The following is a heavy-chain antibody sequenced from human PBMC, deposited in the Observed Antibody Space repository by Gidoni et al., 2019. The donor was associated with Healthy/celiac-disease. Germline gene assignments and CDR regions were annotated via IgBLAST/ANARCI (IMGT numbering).Heavy chain of an antibody. CDR3: AREIEAGLQPARFDP. Sequence: QVQLQESGPGLVKPSETLSLTSTVSGGSISSYYWSWIRQPAGKVLEWIGRIYTSGSTNYNPSLKSRVTMSVDTSKNQFSLKLSSVTAADTAVYYCAREIEAGLQPARFDPWGQGTLVTVSS. CDR1: GGSISSYY. J-gene: IGHJ5*02. D-gene: IGHD3-22*01. CDR2: IYTSGST. V-gene: IGHV4-4*07.